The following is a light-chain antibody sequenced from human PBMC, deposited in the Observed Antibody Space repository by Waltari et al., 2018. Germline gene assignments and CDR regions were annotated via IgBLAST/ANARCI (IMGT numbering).Light chain of an antibody. CDR2: GAS. V-gene: IGKV3-11*01. CDR1: QSVSSY. J-gene: IGKJ4*01. CDR3: QQRSNWPLT. Sequence: EIVLTQSPDTLSLSPGERATLSCRASQSVSSYLAWYQQKRGQAPRLLIYGASNRATGIPARFSVSGSGTDFALTISTLEPEEFAVSYCQQRSNWPLTFGGGTKVEIK.